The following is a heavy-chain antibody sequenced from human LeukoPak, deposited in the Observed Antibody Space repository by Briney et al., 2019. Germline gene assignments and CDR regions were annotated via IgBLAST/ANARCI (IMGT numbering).Heavy chain of an antibody. V-gene: IGHV1-46*01. Sequence: GASVKVSCKASGYTFTSYYMHWVRQAPGQGLEWMGIINPSGGSTSYAQKLQGRVTMTRDMSTSTVYMELSSLRSEDTAVYYCARDMGAEAGYSYGPIFDYWGQGTLVTVSS. CDR2: INPSGGST. CDR1: GYTFTSYY. D-gene: IGHD5-18*01. J-gene: IGHJ4*02. CDR3: ARDMGAEAGYSYGPIFDY.